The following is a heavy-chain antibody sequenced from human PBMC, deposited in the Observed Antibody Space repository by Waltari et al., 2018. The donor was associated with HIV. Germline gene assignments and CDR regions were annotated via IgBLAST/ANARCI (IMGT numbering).Heavy chain of an antibody. CDR1: GYTFISYY. CDR3: ARAPCSGGSCRLFDY. CDR2: INPSGNST. D-gene: IGHD2-15*01. Sequence: QVQLVQSGAEVKKPGASVKVSCKASGYTFISYYKHWVRQAPGQWLEWMGIINPSGNSTSYVQKFQGRLTMTRDTSTSTVYMELSSLRSEDTAVYYCARAPCSGGSCRLFDYWGQGTLVTVSS. V-gene: IGHV1-46*01. J-gene: IGHJ4*02.